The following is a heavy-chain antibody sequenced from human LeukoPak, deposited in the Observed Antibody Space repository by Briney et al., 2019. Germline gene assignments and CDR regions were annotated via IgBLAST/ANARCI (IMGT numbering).Heavy chain of an antibody. D-gene: IGHD6-19*01. CDR2: ISSSSSYI. J-gene: IGHJ3*02. Sequence: GGSLRLSCAASGFTFSSYSMNWVRQAPGKGLEWVSSISSSSSYIYYADSVKGRFTISRDNSKNTLYLQMNSLRAEDTAVYYCAKLYSSGWGNAFDIWGQGTRVTVSS. V-gene: IGHV3-21*01. CDR1: GFTFSSYS. CDR3: AKLYSSGWGNAFDI.